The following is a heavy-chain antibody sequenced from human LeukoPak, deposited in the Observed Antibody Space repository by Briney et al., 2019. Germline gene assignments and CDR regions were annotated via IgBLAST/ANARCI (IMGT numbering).Heavy chain of an antibody. Sequence: SGTLSLTCAVSAGSISSTKWWSGVRQPPGKGVEWIGEIYHSGYSNYKTSLGGRVTISVDTSKNQFSMKLTSETAADTDVYYCARAYGSRSYLYLDYWGQGTLVTVSS. J-gene: IGHJ4*02. V-gene: IGHV4-4*02. CDR2: IYHSGYS. D-gene: IGHD3-10*01. CDR1: AGSISSTKW. CDR3: ARAYGSRSYLYLDY.